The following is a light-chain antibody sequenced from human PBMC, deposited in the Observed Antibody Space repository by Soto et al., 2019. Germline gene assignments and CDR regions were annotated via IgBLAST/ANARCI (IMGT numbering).Light chain of an antibody. J-gene: IGKJ4*01. CDR1: QSVSRNY. CDR2: GAS. Sequence: EIVLTQSPGTLALSPGERANLSCRASQSVSRNYLAWYQQKSGQAPRLLIYGASSRSTGIPDRFSGSGSGTDFTLTSSRLEPEDFAVYYCQQYVTSPLTFGGGTKVDIK. CDR3: QQYVTSPLT. V-gene: IGKV3-20*01.